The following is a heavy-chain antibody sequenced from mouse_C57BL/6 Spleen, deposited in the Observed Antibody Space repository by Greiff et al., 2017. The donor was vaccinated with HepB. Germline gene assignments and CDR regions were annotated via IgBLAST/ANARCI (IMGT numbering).Heavy chain of an antibody. CDR2: INPNYGTT. Sequence: VQLQQSGPELVKPGASVKISCKASGYSFTDYNMNWVKQSNGKSLEWIGVINPNYGTTSYNQKFKGKATVTVDQSSSTAYMQLNSLTSEDSAVYYCASATTVGDYYAMDYWGQGTSVTVSS. CDR3: ASATTVGDYYAMDY. V-gene: IGHV1-39*01. D-gene: IGHD1-1*01. J-gene: IGHJ4*01. CDR1: GYSFTDYN.